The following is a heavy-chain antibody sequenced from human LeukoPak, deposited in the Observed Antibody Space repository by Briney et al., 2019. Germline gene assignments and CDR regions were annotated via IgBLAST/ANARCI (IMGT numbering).Heavy chain of an antibody. CDR3: ARQGGSPLSNWFDP. V-gene: IGHV1-18*01. J-gene: IGHJ5*02. D-gene: IGHD5-12*01. Sequence: ASVKVSCTASGYTFTSYGISWVRQAPGQGLEWMGWISAYNGNTNYAQKRQGRVTITTDTSTSTAYMELRSLRSDDTAVYYCARQGGSPLSNWFDPWGQGTLVTVSS. CDR1: GYTFTSYG. CDR2: ISAYNGNT.